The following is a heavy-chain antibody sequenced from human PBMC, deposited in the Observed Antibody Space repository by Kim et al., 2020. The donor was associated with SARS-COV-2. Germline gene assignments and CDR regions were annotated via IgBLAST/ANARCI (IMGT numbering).Heavy chain of an antibody. Sequence: ASVKVSCKASGYTFTSHWIHWVRQAPGQGLEWVGIINPRDGAVGHAQKFQGRLTLTRDTSTGTVYMELSKLRSDDTAVYYCARDSSSPKSWWFDPWGQGTLVTVSS. CDR1: GYTFTSHW. J-gene: IGHJ5*02. CDR2: INPRDGAV. CDR3: ARDSSSPKSWWFDP. V-gene: IGHV1-46*01. D-gene: IGHD6-13*01.